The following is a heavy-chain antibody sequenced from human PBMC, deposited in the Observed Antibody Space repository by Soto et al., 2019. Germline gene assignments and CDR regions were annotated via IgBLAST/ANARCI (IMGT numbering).Heavy chain of an antibody. Sequence: SETLSLTCAVYGGSFSGYYWSWIRQPPGKGLEWIGEINHSGSTNYNPSLESRVTISVDTCKNQFSLKLSSVTAADTAVYYCARGRRYCSSTRGRVWGNWFDPGGQGTLVTVSS. D-gene: IGHD2-2*01. J-gene: IGHJ5*02. CDR1: GGSFSGYY. V-gene: IGHV4-34*01. CDR3: ARGRRYCSSTRGRVWGNWFDP. CDR2: INHSGST.